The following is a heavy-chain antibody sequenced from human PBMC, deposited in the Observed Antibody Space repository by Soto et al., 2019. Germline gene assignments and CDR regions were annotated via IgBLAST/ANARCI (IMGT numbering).Heavy chain of an antibody. V-gene: IGHV4-31*03. CDR1: GGSISSGGYY. CDR2: IYYSGST. J-gene: IGHJ6*02. D-gene: IGHD6-6*01. CDR3: ARGRDSSSYYYYGMDV. Sequence: QVQLQESGPGLVKPSQTLSLTCTVSGGSISSGGYYWSWIRQHPGKGLEWIGYIYYSGSTYYNPSHKSRVTISVDTSKTQFSLKLSSVTAADTAVYYCARGRDSSSYYYYGMDVWGQGTTVTVSS.